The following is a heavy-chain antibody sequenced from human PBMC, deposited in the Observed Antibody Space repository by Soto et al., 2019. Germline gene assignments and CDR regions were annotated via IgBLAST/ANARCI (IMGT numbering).Heavy chain of an antibody. D-gene: IGHD2-15*01. CDR3: ARPYCSGGICYYYFDY. CDR2: IYYDGSNK. CDR1: GFTFSSYA. J-gene: IGHJ4*02. Sequence: PGGSLRLSCAASGFTFSSYAMHWVCQAPGRGLEWVAVIYYDGSNKYYVDSVKGRFTISRDHSKNTLYLQMNSLRAEDTAVYYCARPYCSGGICYYYFDYWGQGTLVTVSS. V-gene: IGHV3-33*01.